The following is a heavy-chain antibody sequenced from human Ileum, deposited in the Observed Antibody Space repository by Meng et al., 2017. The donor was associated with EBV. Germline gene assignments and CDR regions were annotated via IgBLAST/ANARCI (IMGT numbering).Heavy chain of an antibody. CDR3: ASFPPPGKQWLVTDY. J-gene: IGHJ4*02. CDR1: GGAISSSNW. Sequence: QVQLQVTGPGPVKPSGTLSPTCAVSGGAISSSNWWSWVRQPPGKGLEWIGEIYHSGSTNYNPSLKSRVTISVDKSKNQFSLKLSSVTAADTAVYYCASFPPPGKQWLVTDYWGQGTLVTVSS. D-gene: IGHD6-19*01. CDR2: IYHSGST. V-gene: IGHV4-4*02.